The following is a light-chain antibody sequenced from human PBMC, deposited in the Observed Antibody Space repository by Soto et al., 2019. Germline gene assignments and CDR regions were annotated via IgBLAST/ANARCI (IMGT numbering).Light chain of an antibody. CDR2: DAS. CDR1: QSVSNY. Sequence: EIVLTQSPATLSLSPGERATLSCRASQSVSNYLVWYQQKVGQAPRLLIYDASNRATGIPARFSGSGSGTDFTLTISSLGPEDFGVYYCQQRSNWPPITFGQGTRLEIK. J-gene: IGKJ5*01. CDR3: QQRSNWPPIT. V-gene: IGKV3-11*01.